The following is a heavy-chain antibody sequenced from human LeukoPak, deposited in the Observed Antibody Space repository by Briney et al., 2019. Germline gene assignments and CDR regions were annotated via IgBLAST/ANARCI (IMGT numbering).Heavy chain of an antibody. CDR2: INPSGGST. Sequence: GASVKVSCKASGYTFTSYYMHWVRQAPGQGLEWMGIINPSGGSTSYAQKFQGRVTMTRDTSTSTVYMELSSLRSEDTAVYYCARSLAMVRGVTYFDYWGQGTLVTVSS. J-gene: IGHJ4*02. CDR3: ARSLAMVRGVTYFDY. D-gene: IGHD3-10*01. CDR1: GYTFTSYY. V-gene: IGHV1-46*01.